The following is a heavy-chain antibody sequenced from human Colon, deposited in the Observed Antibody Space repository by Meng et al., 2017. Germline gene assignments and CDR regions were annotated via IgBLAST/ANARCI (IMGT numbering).Heavy chain of an antibody. V-gene: IGHV4-4*02. J-gene: IGHJ4*02. CDR3: AASSGWYRIDS. D-gene: IGHD6-19*01. Sequence: QVLVQESGPGLVKPSVTLSPTCGVSGVSVTSGQFWTWVRQPPGKGLEWIGEFHYTGPINYKPSLMSRVTISVDASRNQFSLRLTSVTAADTAVYYCAASSGWYRIDSWGQGTLVTVSS. CDR2: FHYTGPI. CDR1: GVSVTSGQF.